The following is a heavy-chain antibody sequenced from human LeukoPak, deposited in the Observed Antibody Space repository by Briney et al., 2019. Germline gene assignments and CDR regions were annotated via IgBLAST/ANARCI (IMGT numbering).Heavy chain of an antibody. CDR2: ISGSGDST. Sequence: PGGSLRLSCAASGFTFSSYAMSWVRQAPGKGLEWVSAISGSGDSTYYSGSVKGRFTISRDNSKNTLYVQMNSLRAEDTAVYYCAKPLVSDYYDSSGYWGYWGQGTLVTVSS. CDR1: GFTFSSYA. V-gene: IGHV3-23*01. D-gene: IGHD3-22*01. CDR3: AKPLVSDYYDSSGYWGY. J-gene: IGHJ4*02.